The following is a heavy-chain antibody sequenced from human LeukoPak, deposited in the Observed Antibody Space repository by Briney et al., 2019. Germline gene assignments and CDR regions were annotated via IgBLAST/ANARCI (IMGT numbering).Heavy chain of an antibody. J-gene: IGHJ5*02. D-gene: IGHD3-3*01. CDR3: ARDADYDFWSGYPNWFDP. CDR1: GGSISSGSYY. V-gene: IGHV4-61*02. CDR2: IYTSGST. Sequence: PSETLSLTCTVSGGSISSGSYYWSWIRQPAGKGLEWIGRIYTSGSTNYNPSLKSRVTISVDMSKNQFSLKLSSVTAADTAVYYCARDADYDFWSGYPNWFDPWGQGTLVTVSS.